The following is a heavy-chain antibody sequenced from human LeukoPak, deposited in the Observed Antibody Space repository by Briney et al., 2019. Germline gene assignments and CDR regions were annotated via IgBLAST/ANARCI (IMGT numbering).Heavy chain of an antibody. Sequence: GGSLRLSCAASGFTFSSYAMSWVRQAPGKGLEWVSAISCSGGSTYYADSVKGRFTISRDNSKNTLYLQMNSLRAEDTAVYYCAKDSAEYCSSTSCSWFDYWGQGTLVTVSS. J-gene: IGHJ4*02. D-gene: IGHD2-2*01. V-gene: IGHV3-23*01. CDR2: ISCSGGST. CDR3: AKDSAEYCSSTSCSWFDY. CDR1: GFTFSSYA.